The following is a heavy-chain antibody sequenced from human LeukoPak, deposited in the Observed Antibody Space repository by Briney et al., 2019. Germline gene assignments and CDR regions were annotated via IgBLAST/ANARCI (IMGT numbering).Heavy chain of an antibody. Sequence: KPSETLSLTCTVSGYFISSGYYWGWIRQPPGKGLQWIGSMHHGGSTYYNPSLKSRITISVDTSKNQFSLKLSSVTAADTAVYYCARSKEGSSGYYFDYWGQGTLVTVSS. CDR3: ARSKEGSSGYYFDY. V-gene: IGHV4-38-2*02. CDR1: GYFISSGYY. CDR2: MHHGGST. J-gene: IGHJ4*02. D-gene: IGHD3-22*01.